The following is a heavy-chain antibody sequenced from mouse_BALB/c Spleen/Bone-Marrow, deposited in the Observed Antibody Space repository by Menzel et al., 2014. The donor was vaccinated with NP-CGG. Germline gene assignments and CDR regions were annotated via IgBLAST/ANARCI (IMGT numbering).Heavy chain of an antibody. CDR2: IDPANGNT. CDR1: GFNIXDTY. D-gene: IGHD2-1*01. Sequence: VQLKQSGAELVKPGASVKLSCTASGFNIXDTYMHWVKQRPEQGLEWIGRIDPANGNTKYDPKSQGKATITADTSSNTAYLQLSSLTSEDTAVYYCARNGNYGAWFAYWGQGTLVTVSA. J-gene: IGHJ3*01. CDR3: ARNGNYGAWFAY. V-gene: IGHV14-3*02.